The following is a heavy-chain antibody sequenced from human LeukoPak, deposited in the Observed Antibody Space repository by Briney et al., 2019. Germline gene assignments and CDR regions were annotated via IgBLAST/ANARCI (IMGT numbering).Heavy chain of an antibody. J-gene: IGHJ5*02. CDR3: AKSSSGGSCYSVGGCWFDP. Sequence: PGRSLRLSCTASKFTSSNYGMQWVRQAPGKGLEWVAVVSSDGGTKYYADSVKGRFTISRDNSKNTLYLQIDSLRAEDTALYYCAKSSSGGSCYSVGGCWFDPWGQGTLVTVSS. CDR2: VSSDGGTK. D-gene: IGHD2-15*01. CDR1: KFTSSNYG. V-gene: IGHV3-30*18.